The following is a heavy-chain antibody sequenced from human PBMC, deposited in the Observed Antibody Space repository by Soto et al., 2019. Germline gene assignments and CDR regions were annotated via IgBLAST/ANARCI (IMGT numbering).Heavy chain of an antibody. J-gene: IGHJ4*02. CDR1: GLTLSRYW. CDR2: INSDGGTT. V-gene: IGHV3-74*01. Sequence: EVQLVESGGGLVQPGGSLRLSCAGSGLTLSRYWMHWVRQGPGKGLVWVSRINSDGGTTTYADSVKGRFTISRDNAKMTVDLQMNSLGAEDTAVYYCLAGETNYFDFWGQGALVTVSS. D-gene: IGHD3-10*01. CDR3: LAGETNYFDF.